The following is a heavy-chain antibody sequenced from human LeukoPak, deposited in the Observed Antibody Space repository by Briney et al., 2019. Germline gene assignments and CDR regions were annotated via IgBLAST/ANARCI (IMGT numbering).Heavy chain of an antibody. CDR2: IYSGDTT. Sequence: GGSLRLFWAASGFTVNTNYMSWVRQAPGKGLEWVSVIYSGDTTFYADSVRGKFTISRDNSKNTLYLQMNSLRAEDTAVYYCASILRSSSGYYCDYWGQGTLVTVSS. J-gene: IGHJ4*02. CDR3: ASILRSSSGYYCDY. CDR1: GFTVNTNY. V-gene: IGHV3-66*01. D-gene: IGHD3-10*01.